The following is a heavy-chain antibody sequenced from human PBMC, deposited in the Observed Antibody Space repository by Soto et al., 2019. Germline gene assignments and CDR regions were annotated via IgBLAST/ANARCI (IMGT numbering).Heavy chain of an antibody. CDR2: IIPILGIA. V-gene: IGHV1-69*08. CDR3: AREEYYYGSGAFFDY. CDR1: GGTFSSYT. D-gene: IGHD3-10*01. Sequence: QVQLVQSGAEVKKPGSSVKVSCKASGGTFSSYTISWVRQAPGQGIEWMGRIIPILGIANYAQKFQGRVTITADKSTSTAYMELSSLRSEDTAVYYCAREEYYYGSGAFFDYWGQGTLVTVSS. J-gene: IGHJ4*02.